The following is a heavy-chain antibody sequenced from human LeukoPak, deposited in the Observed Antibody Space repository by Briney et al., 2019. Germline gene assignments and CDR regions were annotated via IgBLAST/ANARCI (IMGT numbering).Heavy chain of an antibody. J-gene: IGHJ4*02. V-gene: IGHV1-8*03. CDR2: MNPHSGNT. CDR1: GYTFTSYD. CDR3: ARVTSAVAGGDY. D-gene: IGHD6-19*01. Sequence: ASVKVSCKASGYTFTSYDINWVRQATGQGLEWMGWMNPHSGNTGYAQKFQGRVTITRNTSITTAYMELSSLRSEDTAVYYWARVTSAVAGGDYWGQGTLVTVSS.